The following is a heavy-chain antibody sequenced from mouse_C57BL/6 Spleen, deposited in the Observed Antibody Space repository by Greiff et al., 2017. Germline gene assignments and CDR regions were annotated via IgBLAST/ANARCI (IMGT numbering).Heavy chain of an antibody. J-gene: IGHJ2*01. Sequence: EVKLVESGGGLVQPGGSMKLSCVASGFTFSNYWMNWVRQSPEKGLEWVAQIRLKSDNYATHYAESVKGRFTISRDDSKSSVYLQMNNLRAEDTGIYYCTVDSSGDFDYWGQGTTLTVSS. CDR1: GFTFSNYW. D-gene: IGHD3-2*02. CDR3: TVDSSGDFDY. CDR2: IRLKSDNYAT. V-gene: IGHV6-3*01.